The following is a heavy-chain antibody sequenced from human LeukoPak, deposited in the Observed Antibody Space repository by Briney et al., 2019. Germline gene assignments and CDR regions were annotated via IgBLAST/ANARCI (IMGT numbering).Heavy chain of an antibody. V-gene: IGHV3-9*03. CDR3: AKDLTPEHGPFDY. CDR1: GFTFDDYA. J-gene: IGHJ4*02. Sequence: GRSLRLSCAASGFTFDDYAMHWVRQAPGKGLEWVSGISWNSGSIGYADSVKGRFTISRDNAKNSLYLQMNSLKAEDMALYYCAKDLTPEHGPFDYWGRGTLVTVSS. D-gene: IGHD1/OR15-1a*01. CDR2: ISWNSGSI.